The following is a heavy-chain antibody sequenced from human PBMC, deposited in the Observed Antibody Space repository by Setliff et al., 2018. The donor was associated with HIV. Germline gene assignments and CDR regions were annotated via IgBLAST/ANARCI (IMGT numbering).Heavy chain of an antibody. CDR2: FYTSGST. CDR1: GGSFTTYY. CDR3: ARRPPLTTGREYYFDF. D-gene: IGHD1-1*01. V-gene: IGHV4-4*09. J-gene: IGHJ4*02. Sequence: SETLSLTCTVSGGSFTTYYWSWLRQPPGKELEWIGYFYTSGSTNYNPSLKSRVTISIDTSKNQFSLKLNAVTAADPAVYYCARRPPLTTGREYYFDFWGQGTLVTVSS.